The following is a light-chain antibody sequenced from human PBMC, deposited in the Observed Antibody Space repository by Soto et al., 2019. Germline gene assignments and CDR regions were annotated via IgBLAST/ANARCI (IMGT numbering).Light chain of an antibody. J-gene: IGKJ1*01. CDR1: QTIMTY. CDR3: QQSYNSPQT. CDR2: AAS. V-gene: IGKV1-39*01. Sequence: DIQMTQSPSSLSASVGDEVTITCXASQTIMTYLNWYQLKPGKPPRLLIYAASSLQSGVPSRFSGSGSGTDFTLTISSLQPEDFATYSCQQSYNSPQTFGQGTKVDI.